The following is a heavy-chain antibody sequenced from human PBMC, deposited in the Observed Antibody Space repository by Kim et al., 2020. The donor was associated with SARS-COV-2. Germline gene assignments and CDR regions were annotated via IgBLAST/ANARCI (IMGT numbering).Heavy chain of an antibody. D-gene: IGHD2-8*02. Sequence: GSLRGRFTISSDNAKNSLYLQMTSLTDEDTAIYYCARDSDGTGGPKYFFDLWGQGTLVTVSS. CDR3: ARDSDGTGGPKYFFDL. J-gene: IGHJ4*02. V-gene: IGHV3-48*02.